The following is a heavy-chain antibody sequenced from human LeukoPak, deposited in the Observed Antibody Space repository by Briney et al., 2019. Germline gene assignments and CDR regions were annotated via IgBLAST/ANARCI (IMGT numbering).Heavy chain of an antibody. V-gene: IGHV1-18*01. D-gene: IGHD2-2*01. CDR1: GYTFSNFG. CDR3: ARDGTSTDDY. CDR2: ISGNNDNP. J-gene: IGHJ4*02. Sequence: ASVKVSSTASGYTFSNFGINWVRQAPGQGLEWIAWISGNNDNPNYGQKFQGRFTVTTDSSTSTAYMELRNLRSDDTAVYYCARDGTSTDDYWGQGTLVTVSS.